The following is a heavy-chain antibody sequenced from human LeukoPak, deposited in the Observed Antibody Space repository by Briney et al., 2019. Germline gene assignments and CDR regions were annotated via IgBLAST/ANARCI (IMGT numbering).Heavy chain of an antibody. Sequence: SETLSLTCTVSGDSISRDSYYWSWIRQPPGKGLEHIGNIYDSGSTYYNPSLKSRVTISVDTSKNQFSLKLSSVTAADTAVYYCARTYSGRSYYFDCWGQGTLVTVSS. CDR1: GDSISRDSYY. V-gene: IGHV4-61*01. CDR3: ARTYSGRSYYFDC. CDR2: IYDSGST. D-gene: IGHD1-26*01. J-gene: IGHJ4*02.